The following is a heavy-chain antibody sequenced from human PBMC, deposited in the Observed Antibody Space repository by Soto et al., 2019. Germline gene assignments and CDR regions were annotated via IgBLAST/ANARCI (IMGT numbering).Heavy chain of an antibody. CDR1: GFTFSSYG. Sequence: GGSLRLSCAASGFTFSSYGMHWVRQAPGKGLEWVAVIWYDGSNKYYADSVKGRFTISRDNSKNTMYLQMNSLRAEDTAVYYCATPQRMGFLEWLNGMDVWGQGTTVTVSS. V-gene: IGHV3-33*01. CDR3: ATPQRMGFLEWLNGMDV. J-gene: IGHJ6*02. CDR2: IWYDGSNK. D-gene: IGHD3-3*01.